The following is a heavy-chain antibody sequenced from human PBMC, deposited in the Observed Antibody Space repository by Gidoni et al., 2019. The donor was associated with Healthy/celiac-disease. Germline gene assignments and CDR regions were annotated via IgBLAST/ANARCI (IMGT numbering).Heavy chain of an antibody. CDR2: IYPGDSDT. D-gene: IGHD3-16*01. Sequence: EVQLVQSGAEVKKPGESLKISCTGSGYSFTSSWIGWVRQMPGKGLEWMGIIYPGDSDTRYSPSFQGQVTISADKSISTAYLQWSSLKASDTAMYYCARHPGLEPHSYYYYGMDVWGQGTTVTVSS. V-gene: IGHV5-51*01. CDR1: GYSFTSSW. CDR3: ARHPGLEPHSYYYYGMDV. J-gene: IGHJ6*02.